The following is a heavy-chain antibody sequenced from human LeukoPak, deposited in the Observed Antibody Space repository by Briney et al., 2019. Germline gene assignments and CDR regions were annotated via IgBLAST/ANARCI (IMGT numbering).Heavy chain of an antibody. D-gene: IGHD3-3*01. CDR1: GGSISSYY. V-gene: IGHV4-4*07. Sequence: SETLSLTCTVSGGSISSYYWSWIRQPAGKGLEWIGRIYTSGSTNYNPSLKSRVTISVDKSKNQFSLKLSSVTAADTAVYYCARGLYYDFWSAYDAFDIWGQGTMVTVSS. J-gene: IGHJ3*02. CDR3: ARGLYYDFWSAYDAFDI. CDR2: IYTSGST.